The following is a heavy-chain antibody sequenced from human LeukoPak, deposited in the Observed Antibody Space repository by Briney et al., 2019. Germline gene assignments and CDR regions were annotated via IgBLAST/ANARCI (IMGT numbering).Heavy chain of an antibody. J-gene: IGHJ4*02. CDR2: INWNGGST. CDR3: ARDMYYGFWSGYDY. D-gene: IGHD3-3*01. Sequence: RPGGSLRLSCAASGFTFDDYGMSWVRQAPGKGLEWVSGINWNGGSTGYADSVKGRFTISRDNAKNSLYLQMNSLRAEDTALYYCARDMYYGFWSGYDYWGQGTLVTVSS. V-gene: IGHV3-20*04. CDR1: GFTFDDYG.